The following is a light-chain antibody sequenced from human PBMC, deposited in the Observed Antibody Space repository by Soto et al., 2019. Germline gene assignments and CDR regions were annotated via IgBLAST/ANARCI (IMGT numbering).Light chain of an antibody. CDR2: GNS. V-gene: IGLV1-40*01. CDR1: SSNIGVDYD. Sequence: QSVLTQPPSVSGAPGQRVTISCTGSSSNIGVDYDVHWYQQLPGTAPKLLISGNSNRPSGVPDRFSGSKSGTSASLAITGLQAEDEADYYCQSYDSSLTSSVFGGGTKLTVL. CDR3: QSYDSSLTSSV. J-gene: IGLJ2*01.